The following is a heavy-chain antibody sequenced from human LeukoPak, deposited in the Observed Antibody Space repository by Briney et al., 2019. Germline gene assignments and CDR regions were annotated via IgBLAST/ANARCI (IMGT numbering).Heavy chain of an antibody. D-gene: IGHD3-10*01. J-gene: IGHJ4*02. CDR1: GFTFSNAW. V-gene: IGHV3-7*01. CDR2: INQDGSEK. CDR3: AKYRSRGFDY. Sequence: SGGSLRLSCAASGFTFSNAWMSWVRQAPGKGLEWVANINQDGSEKYYLDSVKGRFTISRDNAKNSLYLQMNSLRAEDTAVYYCAKYRSRGFDYWGQGTLVTVSS.